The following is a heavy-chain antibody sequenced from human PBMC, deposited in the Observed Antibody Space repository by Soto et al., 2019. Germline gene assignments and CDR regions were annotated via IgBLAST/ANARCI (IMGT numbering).Heavy chain of an antibody. CDR2: ISSSGSTI. CDR1: GFTFSDYY. CDR3: ARDLGLHLGELSLYPDAFDI. J-gene: IGHJ3*02. D-gene: IGHD3-16*02. Sequence: GGSLRLSCAASGFTFSDYYMSWIRQAPGKGLEWVSYISSSGSTIYYADSVKGRFTISRDNAKKSLYLQMNSLRAEDTAVYYCARDLGLHLGELSLYPDAFDIWGQGTMVTVSS. V-gene: IGHV3-11*01.